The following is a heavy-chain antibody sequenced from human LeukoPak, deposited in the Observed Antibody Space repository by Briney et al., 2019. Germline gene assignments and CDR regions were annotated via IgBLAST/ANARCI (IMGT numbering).Heavy chain of an antibody. Sequence: ASVKVSCKVSGYTLTELSMHWVRQAPGKGLEWMGGFDPEDGETIYAQKFQGRVTMTEDTSTDTAYMELSSLRSEDTAAYYCATVPAGRSNWCDPWGQGTLVTVSS. V-gene: IGHV1-24*01. CDR1: GYTLTELS. D-gene: IGHD2-2*01. CDR3: ATVPAGRSNWCDP. J-gene: IGHJ5*02. CDR2: FDPEDGET.